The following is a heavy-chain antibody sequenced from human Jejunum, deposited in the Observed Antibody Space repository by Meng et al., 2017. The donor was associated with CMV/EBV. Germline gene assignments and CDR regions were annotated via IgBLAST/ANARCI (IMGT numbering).Heavy chain of an antibody. V-gene: IGHV1-2*02. CDR1: GYTFSGYY. J-gene: IGHJ5*02. CDR3: ARDINPP. CDR2: INPNSGGT. Sequence: QAQLVQSGAEVKQPGASVKVSCKASGYTFSGYYIYWVRQAPGQGLEWMGWINPNSGGTSFARKFQGRVTMTRETSISTAYMELSRLTSDDAAVYYCARDINPPWGQGTLVTVSS.